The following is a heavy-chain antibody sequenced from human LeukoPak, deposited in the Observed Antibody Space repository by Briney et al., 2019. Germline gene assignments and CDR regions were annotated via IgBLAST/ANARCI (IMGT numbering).Heavy chain of an antibody. Sequence: PGGSLRPSCAASGFTFSSYAMTWVRQAPGKGLEWVSYISSDSSTIFYADSVKGRFTISRDNVKNSLYLQLNSLRDEDTAVYYCARDEDAFGGQGTLVTVSS. J-gene: IGHJ4*02. CDR1: GFTFSSYA. CDR2: ISSDSSTI. CDR3: ARDEDAF. V-gene: IGHV3-48*02.